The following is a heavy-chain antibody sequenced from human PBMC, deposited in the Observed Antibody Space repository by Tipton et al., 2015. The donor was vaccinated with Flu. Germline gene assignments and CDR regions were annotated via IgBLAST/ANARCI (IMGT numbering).Heavy chain of an antibody. V-gene: IGHV4-4*02. CDR2: IYHSGST. D-gene: IGHD6-13*01. CDR1: GGSISSSNW. CDR3: ARVFPQQLVRGGDLYYFDY. Sequence: TLSLTCAVSGGSISSSNWWSWVRQPPGKGLEWIGEIYHSGSTNYNPSLKSRVTISVDKSKNQFSLKLSSVTAADTAVYYCARVFPQQLVRGGDLYYFDYWGQGTLVTVSS. J-gene: IGHJ4*02.